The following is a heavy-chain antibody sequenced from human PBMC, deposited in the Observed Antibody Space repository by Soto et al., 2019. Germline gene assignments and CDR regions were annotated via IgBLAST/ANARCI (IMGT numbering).Heavy chain of an antibody. Sequence: PGGSLRLSCEASGFTFRRVSMNWVRKVPGKGLEWVSSISSGSSDTSYDDSVKGRFIISRDNAQNSLFLQMNTLRPEDTAMYDCARVAXWGPGTQVTVSX. CDR2: ISSGSSDT. V-gene: IGHV3-21*01. J-gene: IGHJ4*02. CDR1: GFTFRRVS. CDR3: ARVAX.